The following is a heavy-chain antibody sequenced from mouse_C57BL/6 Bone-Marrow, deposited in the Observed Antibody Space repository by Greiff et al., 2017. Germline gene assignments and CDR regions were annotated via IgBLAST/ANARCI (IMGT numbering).Heavy chain of an antibody. CDR2: IYPGDGDT. V-gene: IGHV1-82*01. Sequence: QVQLQQSGPELVKPGASVKISCKASGYAFSSSWMNWVKQRPGKGLEWIGRIYPGDGDTNYNGKFKGKATLTADKSSSTAYMQLSSLTSEDSAVYFCEREDYYGTRFDYWGQGATLTVAS. D-gene: IGHD1-1*01. CDR3: EREDYYGTRFDY. J-gene: IGHJ2*01. CDR1: GYAFSSSW.